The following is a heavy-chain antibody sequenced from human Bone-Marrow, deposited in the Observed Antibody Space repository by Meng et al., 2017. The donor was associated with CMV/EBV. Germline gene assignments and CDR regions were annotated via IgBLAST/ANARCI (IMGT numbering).Heavy chain of an antibody. CDR2: AYYRSKWYN. J-gene: IGHJ6*02. D-gene: IGHD5-24*01. CDR1: GDSVSSNSAA. V-gene: IGHV6-1*01. Sequence: LRLSCAISGDSVSSNSAAWNWIRQSPSRGLEWLGRAYYRSKWYNDYAVSVKSRITINPDPSKNQFSLQLNSVTPEDTSVYSCARMADSYSCGLDVWGQGTTVTVSS. CDR3: ARMADSYSCGLDV.